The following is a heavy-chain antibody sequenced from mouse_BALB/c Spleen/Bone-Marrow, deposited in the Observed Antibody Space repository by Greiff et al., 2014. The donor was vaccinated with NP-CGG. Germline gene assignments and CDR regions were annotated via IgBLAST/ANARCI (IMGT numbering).Heavy chain of an antibody. CDR1: GFTFSSYG. D-gene: IGHD2-1*01. CDR2: ISTGAGFI. J-gene: IGHJ4*01. V-gene: IGHV5-6*01. Sequence: EVTLMESGGDLLRPGGSLKLSCAAFGFTFSSYGMSWVRQTPDKRLGWVATISTGAGFIYYPDSVKGRFTTSRDSAKNTLYLQMSSLKSEDTAMYYCARHRHGNGVSYYAMDYWGQGTSVTVSS. CDR3: ARHRHGNGVSYYAMDY.